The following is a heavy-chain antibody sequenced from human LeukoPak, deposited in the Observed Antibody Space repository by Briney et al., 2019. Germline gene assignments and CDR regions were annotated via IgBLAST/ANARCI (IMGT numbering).Heavy chain of an antibody. V-gene: IGHV3-7*03. CDR1: GFTLSSFW. D-gene: IGHD3-3*01. Sequence: GGSLRLSCAASGFTLSSFWMRWVRQAPGKGLEWVAIIKQDGSEKHYVDFVKGRFTISRDNAKNSLYLQMNSLRAEDTAVYYCARGGFYPDYWGQGTLVTVSS. CDR2: IKQDGSEK. J-gene: IGHJ4*02. CDR3: ARGGFYPDY.